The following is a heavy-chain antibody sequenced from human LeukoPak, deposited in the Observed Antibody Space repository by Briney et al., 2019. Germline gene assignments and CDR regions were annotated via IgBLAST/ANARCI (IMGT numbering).Heavy chain of an antibody. CDR2: INHSGST. Sequence: SETLSLTCAVYGGSFSGYYWSWIRQPPGKGLEWIGEINHSGSTNYNPSLKSRVTISVVTSKNQFSLKLSSVTAADTAVYYCAREYCSSTSCSHWYFDLWGRGTLVTVSS. CDR3: AREYCSSTSCSHWYFDL. D-gene: IGHD2-2*01. V-gene: IGHV4-34*01. CDR1: GGSFSGYY. J-gene: IGHJ2*01.